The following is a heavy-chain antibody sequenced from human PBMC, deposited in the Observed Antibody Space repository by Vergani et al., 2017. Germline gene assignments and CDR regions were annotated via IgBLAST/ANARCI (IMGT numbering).Heavy chain of an antibody. Sequence: QVQLVESGGGVVQPGRSLRLSCAASGFTFSSYAMHWVRQAPGKGLEWVAVISYDGSNKYYADSVKGRFTISRDNSKNTLYLQMNSLRAEDTAVYYCAKDSGLRGYDLREVSYMDVWGKGTTVTVSS. D-gene: IGHD5-12*01. J-gene: IGHJ6*03. CDR2: ISYDGSNK. CDR1: GFTFSSYA. CDR3: AKDSGLRGYDLREVSYMDV. V-gene: IGHV3-30-3*01.